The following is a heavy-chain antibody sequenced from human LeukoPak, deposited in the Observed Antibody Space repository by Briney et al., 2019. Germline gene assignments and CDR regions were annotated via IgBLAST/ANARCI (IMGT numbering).Heavy chain of an antibody. J-gene: IGHJ4*02. V-gene: IGHV4-39*01. CDR2: IYYSGST. CDR3: ARLGDRYYYDSSWDY. Sequence: SETLSLTCTVSGGSITNNAYYWAWIRQPPGKGLEWIGSIYYSGSTHYNPSLKSRLTISVDTSKNQFSLKLSSVTAADTAVYYCARLGDRYYYDSSWDYWGQGTLVTVSS. CDR1: GGSITNNAYY. D-gene: IGHD3-22*01.